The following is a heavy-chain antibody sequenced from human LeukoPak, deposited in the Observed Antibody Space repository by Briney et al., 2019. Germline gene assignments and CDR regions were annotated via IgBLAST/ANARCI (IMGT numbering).Heavy chain of an antibody. J-gene: IGHJ4*02. CDR1: GYSIISDYF. D-gene: IGHD2-15*01. V-gene: IGHV4-38-2*02. CDR2: IFHSRDV. CDR3: ARVVASTSIDF. Sequence: SETLSLTCIVSGYSIISDYFWGWVRQPPGKGPEWIGSIFHSRDVYYNPSLTSRVTLSVDPSNNRFSLKVTSVTAADTAIYYCARVVASTSIDFWGQGTLVTVSS.